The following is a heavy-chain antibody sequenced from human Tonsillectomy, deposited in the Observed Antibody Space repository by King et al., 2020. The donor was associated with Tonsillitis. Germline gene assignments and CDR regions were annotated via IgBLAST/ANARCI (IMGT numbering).Heavy chain of an antibody. CDR2: IYYSGST. Sequence: VQLQESGPGLVKPSETLSLTCTVSGGSISSYYWSWIRQPPGKGLEWSWYIYYSGSTNYNPSLKSRVTISVDTSKNQFSLKLSSVTAADTAVYYCARQGRGTWYFDYWGQGTLVTVSS. CDR1: GGSISSYY. CDR3: ARQGRGTWYFDY. D-gene: IGHD1-14*01. V-gene: IGHV4-59*08. J-gene: IGHJ4*02.